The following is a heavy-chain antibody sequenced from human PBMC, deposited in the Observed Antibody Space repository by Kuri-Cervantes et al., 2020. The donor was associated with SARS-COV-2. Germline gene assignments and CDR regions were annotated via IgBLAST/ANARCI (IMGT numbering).Heavy chain of an antibody. V-gene: IGHV3-15*07. Sequence: LSLTCAASGLTFSNAWMNWVRQAPGKGLEWVGRIKSKTDGGTTDYAAPVKGRFTISRDDSKNTLYLQMNSLKTEDTAVYYCTTDSDYGDYDYWGQGTLVTVSS. CDR1: GLTFSNAW. CDR2: IKSKTDGGTT. CDR3: TTDSDYGDYDY. J-gene: IGHJ4*02. D-gene: IGHD4-17*01.